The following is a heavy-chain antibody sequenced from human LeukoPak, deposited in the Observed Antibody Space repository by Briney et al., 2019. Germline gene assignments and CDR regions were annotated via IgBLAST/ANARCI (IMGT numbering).Heavy chain of an antibody. J-gene: IGHJ4*02. CDR1: GFTFSSYG. CDR3: ARDFKRMAAAGPFDY. D-gene: IGHD6-13*01. CDR2: IWYDGGNK. Sequence: PGGSLRLSCAASGFTFSSYGMHWVRQAPGKGLEWVAVIWYDGGNKYYADSVKGRFTISRDNSKNTLYLQMNSLRAEDTAVYYCARDFKRMAAAGPFDYWGQGTLVTVSS. V-gene: IGHV3-33*01.